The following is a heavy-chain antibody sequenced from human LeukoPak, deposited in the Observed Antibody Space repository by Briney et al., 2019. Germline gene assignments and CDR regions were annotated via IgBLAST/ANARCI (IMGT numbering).Heavy chain of an antibody. CDR2: MNPNRGNT. D-gene: IGHD2-2*02. Sequence: ASVKVSFKASGCTFTSYDMNWGRRATGKGGEWMGWMNPNRGNTGYAQKFQGRVTITRNTSISTAYMELSSLRSEDTAVYYCARGGCSTSCYIPYYYYYYYMDVWGKGTTVTVSS. V-gene: IGHV1-8*03. CDR1: GCTFTSYD. CDR3: ARGGCSTSCYIPYYYYYYYMDV. J-gene: IGHJ6*03.